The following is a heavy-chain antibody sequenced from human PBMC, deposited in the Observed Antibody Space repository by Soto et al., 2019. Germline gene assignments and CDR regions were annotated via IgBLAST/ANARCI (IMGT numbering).Heavy chain of an antibody. D-gene: IGHD3-3*01. V-gene: IGHV2-5*01. Sequence: SGPTLVNPTQTLTLTCTFSGFSLSTSGVGVGWIRQPPGKALEWLALIYWNDDKRYSPSLKSRLTITKDTSKNQVVLTMTNMDPVDTATYHCARSRWSGYYTAPDYWGQGTLVTVSS. CDR3: ARSRWSGYYTAPDY. CDR1: GFSLSTSGVG. CDR2: IYWNDDK. J-gene: IGHJ4*02.